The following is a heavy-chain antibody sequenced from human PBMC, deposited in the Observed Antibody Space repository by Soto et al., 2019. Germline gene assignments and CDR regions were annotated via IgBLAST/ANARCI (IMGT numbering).Heavy chain of an antibody. Sequence: QVQLVQSGAEVKKPGSSVKVSCKASGGTFSTDAISWVRQAPGQGLEWMGGIIPILGTANYAQKFQGRVTITAGESARTAYMELSRLRSEDTAVYFCARGSSTWYYAYWGQGTLVTVSS. D-gene: IGHD6-13*01. CDR3: ARGSSTWYYAY. CDR2: IIPILGTA. CDR1: GGTFSTDA. J-gene: IGHJ4*02. V-gene: IGHV1-69*11.